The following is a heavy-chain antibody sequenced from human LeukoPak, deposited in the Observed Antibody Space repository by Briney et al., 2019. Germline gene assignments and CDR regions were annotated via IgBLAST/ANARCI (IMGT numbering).Heavy chain of an antibody. CDR2: INHSGST. J-gene: IGHJ3*02. V-gene: IGHV4-34*01. CDR3: ARDLTYNWNGRGDDAFDI. Sequence: SETLSLTCAVYGGSFSGYYWSWIRQPPGKGLEWIGEINHSGSTNYNPSLKSRVTISVDTSKNQFSLKLSSVTAADTAVYYCARDLTYNWNGRGDDAFDIWGQGTMVTVSS. CDR1: GGSFSGYY. D-gene: IGHD1-20*01.